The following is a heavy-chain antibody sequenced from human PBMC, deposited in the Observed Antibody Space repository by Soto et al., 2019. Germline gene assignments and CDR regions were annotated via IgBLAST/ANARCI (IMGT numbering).Heavy chain of an antibody. J-gene: IGHJ4*02. CDR3: ARDNYERSGYFDY. Sequence: ASVKVSCKXSGYSFGYTFSNYGISWVRQAPGQGPEWMGWISGYNGNTNYAQKFQGRVTMTTDTSTSTAYMELRGLRSDDTAVYYCARDNYERSGYFDYWGQGTLVTVSS. V-gene: IGHV1-18*01. CDR1: GYSFGYTFSNYG. D-gene: IGHD3-22*01. CDR2: ISGYNGNT.